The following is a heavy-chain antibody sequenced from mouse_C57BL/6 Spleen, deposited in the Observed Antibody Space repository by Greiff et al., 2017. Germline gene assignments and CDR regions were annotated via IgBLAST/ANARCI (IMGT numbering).Heavy chain of an antibody. J-gene: IGHJ1*03. V-gene: IGHV1-66*01. CDR3: ARDYYYYGSSYEGYFDV. CDR2: IYPGSGNT. Sequence: VQLQQSGPELVKPGASVKISCKASGYSFTSYYIHWVKQRPGQGLEWIGWIYPGSGNTKYNEKFKGKATLTADTSSSTAYMQLSSLTSEDSAVYYCARDYYYYGSSYEGYFDVWGTGTTVTVAS. D-gene: IGHD1-1*01. CDR1: GYSFTSYY.